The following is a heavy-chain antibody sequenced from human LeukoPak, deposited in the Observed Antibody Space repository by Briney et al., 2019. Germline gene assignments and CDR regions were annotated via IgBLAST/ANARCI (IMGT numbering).Heavy chain of an antibody. V-gene: IGHV4-31*03. Sequence: SQTLSLTCTVSGGSISSGGYYWSWIRQHPGKGLEWIGYIYYSGSTYYNSSLKSRVTISVDTSKNQFSLKLSSVTAADTAVYYCARESPRGYDYVWGSEGYYFDYWGQGTLVTVSS. D-gene: IGHD3-16*01. CDR1: GGSISSGGYY. CDR3: ARESPRGYDYVWGSEGYYFDY. J-gene: IGHJ4*02. CDR2: IYYSGST.